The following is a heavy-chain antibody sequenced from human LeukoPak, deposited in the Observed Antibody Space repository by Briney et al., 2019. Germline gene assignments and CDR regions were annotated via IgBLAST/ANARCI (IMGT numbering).Heavy chain of an antibody. J-gene: IGHJ5*02. CDR2: IYYSGST. CDR3: ARDALGYDILTGYYHLNWFDP. CDR1: GGSISSYY. D-gene: IGHD3-9*01. Sequence: SETLSLTCTVSGGSISSYYWSWIRQPPGKGLEWIGYIYYSGSTNYSPSLKSRVTISVDTSKNQFSLKLSSVTAADTAVYYCARDALGYDILTGYYHLNWFDPWGQGTLVTVSS. V-gene: IGHV4-59*01.